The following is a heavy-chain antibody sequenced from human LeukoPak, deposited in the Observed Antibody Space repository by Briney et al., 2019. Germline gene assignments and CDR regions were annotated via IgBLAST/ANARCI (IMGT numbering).Heavy chain of an antibody. J-gene: IGHJ4*02. CDR3: ARDQASVATIYFDY. CDR2: IWYDGSNK. CDR1: GFTFSSYG. Sequence: QPGGSLRLSCAASGFTFSSYGMHWVRQAPGKGLEWVAVIWYDGSNKYYADSVKGRFTISRDNSKNTLYLQMNSLRAEDTAVYYCARDQASVATIYFDYWGQGTLVTVSS. V-gene: IGHV3-33*08. D-gene: IGHD5-24*01.